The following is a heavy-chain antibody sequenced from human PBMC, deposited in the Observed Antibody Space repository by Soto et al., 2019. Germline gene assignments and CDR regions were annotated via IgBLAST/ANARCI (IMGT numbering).Heavy chain of an antibody. V-gene: IGHV1-18*04. CDR1: GHIITTHG. CDR2: ISAYNGNT. J-gene: IGHJ5*02. Sequence: QVQLVQSGAEVKKPWASVKVSCKASGHIITTHGISWVRQAPGQVLEWMGWISAYNGNTNYAQKFQCRVTMTTDTSTTTAYMELRSLRSDATAVYYCARTENYYQRSGYLKGLDPWGQGTLVTVSS. D-gene: IGHD3-22*01. CDR3: ARTENYYQRSGYLKGLDP.